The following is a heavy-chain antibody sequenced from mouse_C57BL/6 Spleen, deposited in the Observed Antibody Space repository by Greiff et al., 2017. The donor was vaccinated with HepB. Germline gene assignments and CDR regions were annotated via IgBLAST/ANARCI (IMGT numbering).Heavy chain of an antibody. CDR2: IRNKANGYTT. V-gene: IGHV7-3*01. J-gene: IGHJ4*01. Sequence: EVKLVESGGGLVQPGGSLSLSCAASGFTFTDYYMSWVRQPPGKALEWLGFIRNKANGYTTEYSASVKGRFTISRDNSHSILYLQMNALRAEDSATYYFAIPLTGTDAMDYWGQGTSVTVSS. CDR3: AIPLTGTDAMDY. D-gene: IGHD4-1*01. CDR1: GFTFTDYY.